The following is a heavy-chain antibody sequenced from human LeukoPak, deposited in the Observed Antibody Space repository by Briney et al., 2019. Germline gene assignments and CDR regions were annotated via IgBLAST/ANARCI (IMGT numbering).Heavy chain of an antibody. J-gene: IGHJ6*02. Sequence: PGGSLRLSCAASGFTFSSYSMNWVRQAPWKGLEWVSSISSSSSYIYYADSVKGRFTISRDNAKNSLYLQMNSLRAEGTAVYYCARDGAPLYGRNYYYYGMDVWGQGTTVTVSS. CDR2: ISSSSSYI. CDR3: ARDGAPLYGRNYYYYGMDV. CDR1: GFTFSSYS. V-gene: IGHV3-21*01. D-gene: IGHD4-17*01.